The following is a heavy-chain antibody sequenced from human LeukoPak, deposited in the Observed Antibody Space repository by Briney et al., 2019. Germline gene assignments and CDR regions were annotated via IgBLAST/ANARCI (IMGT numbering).Heavy chain of an antibody. Sequence: GSLRLSCAASGFTFDDYGLSWVRQAPGKGLEWIGYIYYSGSTNYNPSLKSRVTISVDTSKNQFSLKLSSVTAADTAVYYCARDVITIFGVVIIPRYYMDVWGKGTTVTVSS. CDR3: ARDVITIFGVVIIPRYYMDV. V-gene: IGHV4-59*12. D-gene: IGHD3-3*01. CDR1: GFTFDDYG. J-gene: IGHJ6*03. CDR2: IYYSGST.